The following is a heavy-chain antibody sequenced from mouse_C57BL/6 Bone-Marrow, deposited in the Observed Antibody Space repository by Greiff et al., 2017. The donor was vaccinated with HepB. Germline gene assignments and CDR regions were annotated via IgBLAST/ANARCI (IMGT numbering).Heavy chain of an antibody. CDR2: ISDGGSYT. D-gene: IGHD1-1*01. Sequence: EVHLVESGGGLVKPGGSLKLSCAASGFTFSSYAMSWVRQTPEKRLEWVATISDGGSYTYYPDNVKGRCTISRDNAKNNLYLQMSHLKSEDTAMYYCARDLGIYYYGTAMDYWGQGTSVTVSS. V-gene: IGHV5-4*01. CDR1: GFTFSSYA. CDR3: ARDLGIYYYGTAMDY. J-gene: IGHJ4*01.